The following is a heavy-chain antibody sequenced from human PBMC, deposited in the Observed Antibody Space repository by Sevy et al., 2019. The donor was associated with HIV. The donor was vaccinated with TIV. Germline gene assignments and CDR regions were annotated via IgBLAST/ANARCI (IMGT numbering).Heavy chain of an antibody. J-gene: IGHJ6*03. D-gene: IGHD6-6*01. V-gene: IGHV1-69*06. CDR2: IIPIFGTA. CDR1: GGTFSSYA. CDR3: AREGVAARPGRRYYHYMDV. Sequence: ASVKVSCKASGGTFSSYAISWVRQAPGQGLEWMGGIIPIFGTANYAQKFQGRVTITADKSTSTAYMELSSLRSEDTAVYYCAREGVAARPGRRYYHYMDVWGKGTTVTVSS.